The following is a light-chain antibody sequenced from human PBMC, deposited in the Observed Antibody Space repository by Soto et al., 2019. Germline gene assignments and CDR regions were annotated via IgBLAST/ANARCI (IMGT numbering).Light chain of an antibody. CDR3: QQSYSTPYT. Sequence: DIQMTQSPSSLSASVGDRVTITCRASQSISSYLNWYQQKPGKAPKLLIYAASSFQSGVPSRFSCSGSGTDFSLNISSLQPEDFATYYCQQSYSTPYTCGPGTKVDIK. J-gene: IGKJ3*01. CDR1: QSISSY. V-gene: IGKV1-39*01. CDR2: AAS.